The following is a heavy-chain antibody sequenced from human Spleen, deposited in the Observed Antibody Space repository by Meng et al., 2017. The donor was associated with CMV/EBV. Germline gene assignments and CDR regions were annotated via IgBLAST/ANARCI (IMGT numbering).Heavy chain of an antibody. CDR1: GFTVSSYG. D-gene: IGHD2-2*01. CDR2: ISYDGSNK. V-gene: IGHV3-30-3*01. Sequence: SGFTVSSYGMHWVRQAPGKGLEWVAVISYDGSNKYYADSVKGRFTISRDNSKNTLYLQMNSLRAEDTAVYYCTQHCSSTSCYSSGYWGQGTLVTVSS. J-gene: IGHJ4*02. CDR3: TQHCSSTSCYSSGY.